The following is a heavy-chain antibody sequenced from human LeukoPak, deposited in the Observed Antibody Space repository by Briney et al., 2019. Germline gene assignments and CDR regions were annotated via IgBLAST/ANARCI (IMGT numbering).Heavy chain of an antibody. CDR2: LYHSGST. D-gene: IGHD2-21*02. CDR1: GGSITGSTYY. Sequence: SETLSLTCTVSGGSITGSTYYWAWFRQPPGKGLEWIGSLYHSGSTYYSPSLKSRVSIFLDTSKSQFSLNVRSVTAADTAVYYCVRRSGDWAVNWFDPWGQGTLVTVPS. CDR3: VRRSGDWAVNWFDP. J-gene: IGHJ5*02. V-gene: IGHV4-39*01.